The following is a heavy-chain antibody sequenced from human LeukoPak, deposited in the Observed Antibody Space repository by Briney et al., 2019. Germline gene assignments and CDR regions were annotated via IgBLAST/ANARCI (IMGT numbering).Heavy chain of an antibody. J-gene: IGHJ4*02. Sequence: DPGVSLRRSCAASGFTFGNYAMNWVRQAPCKGLEWVAVISYDGNKKYYADSVEGRFTISRDNSKNTLYLHMNSLRAEDTAVYYCARWKSLKGTFDYWGQGTLVTVSS. CDR3: ARWKSLKGTFDY. V-gene: IGHV3-30*04. CDR2: ISYDGNKK. CDR1: GFTFGNYA. D-gene: IGHD1-7*01.